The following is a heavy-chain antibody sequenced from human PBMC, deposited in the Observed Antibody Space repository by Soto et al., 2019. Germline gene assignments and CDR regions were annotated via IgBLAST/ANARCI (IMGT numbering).Heavy chain of an antibody. CDR2: IYYSGST. V-gene: IGHV4-59*01. Sequence: SETLSLTCTVSGGSISSYYWSWILQPPGKGLEWIGYIYYSGSTNYNPSLKSRVTISVDTSKNQFSLKLSSVTAADTAVYYCARVTGTMPAFDYWAQGTLVTVSS. J-gene: IGHJ4*02. CDR3: ARVTGTMPAFDY. D-gene: IGHD2-2*01. CDR1: GGSISSYY.